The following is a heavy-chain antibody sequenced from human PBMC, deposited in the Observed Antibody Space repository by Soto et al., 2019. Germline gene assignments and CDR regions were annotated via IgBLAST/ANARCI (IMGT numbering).Heavy chain of an antibody. Sequence: SETLSLTCTVSGGSISSYYWTWIRQPPGKGLEWVGYIDYSGSTNYNPSLKSRVTISVDTSKNQFSLKLSSVTAADTAVYYCARLGSGSYYDYYYYMDVWDKGTTVTSP. V-gene: IGHV4-59*08. D-gene: IGHD3-10*01. J-gene: IGHJ6*03. CDR1: GGSISSYY. CDR3: ARLGSGSYYDYYYYMDV. CDR2: IDYSGST.